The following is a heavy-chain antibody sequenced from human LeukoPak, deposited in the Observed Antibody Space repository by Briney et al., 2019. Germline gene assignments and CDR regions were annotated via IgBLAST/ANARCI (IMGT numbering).Heavy chain of an antibody. CDR1: GGSFSGYY. V-gene: IGHV4-34*01. J-gene: IGHJ6*02. D-gene: IGHD2-2*01. CDR3: AAYDYCSSTSCFSYGMDV. Sequence: SETLSLTCAVYGGSFSGYYWSWIRQPPGKGLEWIGEINHSGSTNYNPSLKSRVTISVDTSKNQFSLKLSSVTAADTAVYYCAAYDYCSSTSCFSYGMDVWGQGTTVTVSS. CDR2: INHSGST.